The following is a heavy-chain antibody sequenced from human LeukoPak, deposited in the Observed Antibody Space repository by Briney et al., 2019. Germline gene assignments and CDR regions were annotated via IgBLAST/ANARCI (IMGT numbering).Heavy chain of an antibody. V-gene: IGHV3-21*01. CDR1: GFTFRSCS. D-gene: IGHD5-18*01. CDR2: ISSSSSYI. J-gene: IGHJ3*02. CDR3: ARDCRESFDTVMGGRAFDT. Sequence: GGSLRLSCAASGFTFRSCSMNGVRQAPGRGLEGVSSISSSSSYIFYAHSVKGRFTISRDNAKNSLYLQMNSLRAEDTAVYYCARDCRESFDTVMGGRAFDTWGQGTMVTVSS.